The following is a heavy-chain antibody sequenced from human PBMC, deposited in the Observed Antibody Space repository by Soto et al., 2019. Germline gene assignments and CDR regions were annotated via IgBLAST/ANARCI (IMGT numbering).Heavy chain of an antibody. CDR3: TRVPTDYYDSTADYYYYGMDV. CDR1: GFTFGDYA. D-gene: IGHD3-22*01. CDR2: IRSKAYGGTT. J-gene: IGHJ6*02. V-gene: IGHV3-49*04. Sequence: SLKISCXASGFTFGDYAMSWVRQAPGKGLEWVGFIRSKAYGGTTEYAASVKGRFTISRDDSKSIAYLQMNSLKTEDTAVYYCTRVPTDYYDSTADYYYYGMDVWGQGTTVTVSS.